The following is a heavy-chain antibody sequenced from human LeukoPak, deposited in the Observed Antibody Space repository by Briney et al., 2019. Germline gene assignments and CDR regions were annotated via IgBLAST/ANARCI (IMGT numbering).Heavy chain of an antibody. CDR1: GFNFNIYG. Sequence: GGTLRLSCEASGFNFNIYGMNWVRQAPGKGLQWVSNIGGRDDATYYADSVKGRFTISRDNFKNTVYPEMSNLRIEDTAIYYCAKSLWSTSGCTDYWGQGTLVTVSS. D-gene: IGHD2-15*01. CDR3: AKSLWSTSGCTDY. J-gene: IGHJ4*02. CDR2: IGGRDDAT. V-gene: IGHV3-23*01.